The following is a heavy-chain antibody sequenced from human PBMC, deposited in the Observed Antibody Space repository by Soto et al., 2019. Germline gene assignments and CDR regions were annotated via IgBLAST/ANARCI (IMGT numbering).Heavy chain of an antibody. CDR3: ARSSHLYDFWSGYWSSGASNWFDP. V-gene: IGHV1-18*01. J-gene: IGHJ5*02. CDR1: GYTFTSYG. Sequence: ASVKVSCKASGYTFTSYGISWARQAPGQGLEWMEWISAYNGNTNYAQKLQGRVTMTTDTSTSTAYMELRSLRSDDTAVYYCARSSHLYDFWSGYWSSGASNWFDPWGQGTLVTVSS. D-gene: IGHD3-3*01. CDR2: ISAYNGNT.